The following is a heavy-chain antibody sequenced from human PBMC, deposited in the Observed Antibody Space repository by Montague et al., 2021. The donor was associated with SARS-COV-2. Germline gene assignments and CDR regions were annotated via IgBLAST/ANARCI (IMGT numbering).Heavy chain of an antibody. CDR1: GGSFSGYY. J-gene: IGHJ5*02. Sequence: TRSITFDVYGGSFSGYYWSWIRQPPGKGLEWIGEINHSGSTNYNPSLKSRVTISVDTSKNQFSLKLSSVTAADTAVYYCARGPRITMIVVVITDIWFDPWGQGTLVTVSS. CDR3: ARGPRITMIVVVITDIWFDP. V-gene: IGHV4-34*01. D-gene: IGHD3-22*01. CDR2: INHSGST.